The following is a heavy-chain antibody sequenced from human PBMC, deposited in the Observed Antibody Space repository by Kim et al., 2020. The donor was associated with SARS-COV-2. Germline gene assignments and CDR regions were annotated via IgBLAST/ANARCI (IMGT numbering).Heavy chain of an antibody. Sequence: YAQKFQGRVTMTRDTSTSTVYKELSSLRSEDTAVYYCASLEGSGYSGFDYWGQGTLVTVSS. J-gene: IGHJ4*02. D-gene: IGHD3-22*01. V-gene: IGHV1-46*01. CDR3: ASLEGSGYSGFDY.